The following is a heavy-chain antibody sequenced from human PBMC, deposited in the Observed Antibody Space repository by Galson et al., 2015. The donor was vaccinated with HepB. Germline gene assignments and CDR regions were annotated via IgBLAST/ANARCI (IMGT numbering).Heavy chain of an antibody. D-gene: IGHD1-26*01. J-gene: IGHJ4*02. CDR2: ISWHSGTI. CDR1: GFTFDEYA. Sequence: SLRLSCAASGFTFDEYAMHWVRQAPGKGLEWVSGISWHSGTIDYADSVKGRFTISRDNAKNSLYLQMNSLRAEDTAFYYCVKDIGGLEWELPFDYWGQGTLVTVSS. CDR3: VKDIGGLEWELPFDY. V-gene: IGHV3-9*01.